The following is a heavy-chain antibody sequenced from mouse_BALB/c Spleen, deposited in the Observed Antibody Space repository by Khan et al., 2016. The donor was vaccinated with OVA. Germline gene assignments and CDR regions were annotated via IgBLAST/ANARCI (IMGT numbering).Heavy chain of an antibody. CDR3: ARDMGGFDSYYFDY. CDR1: GISITTGNYR. CDR2: LYYSGTT. D-gene: IGHD2-2*01. V-gene: IGHV3-5*02. Sequence: EVQRQESGPGLVKPSQTVSLTCTVTGISITTGNYRWSWIRHFPGNKLEWIGYLYYSGTTTYNPSLTSRTTITRDTSKNRFFLAMNSLTTEDTATYYCARDMGGFDSYYFDYWGQGTALTGSS. J-gene: IGHJ2*01.